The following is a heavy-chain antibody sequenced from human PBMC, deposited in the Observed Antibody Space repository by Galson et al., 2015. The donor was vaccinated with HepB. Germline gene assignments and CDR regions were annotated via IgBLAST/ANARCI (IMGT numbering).Heavy chain of an antibody. J-gene: IGHJ4*02. CDR3: AKDGFGNYLYYFDY. D-gene: IGHD1-7*01. CDR2: ISGSGGTE. V-gene: IGHV3-23*01. Sequence: SLRLSCAASGFSFSSYAMTWVRQAPGKGLEWVSSISGSGGTEHYPDSVKGRFTISRDNSKNTLYLQMNSLRAEDTAVYYYAKDGFGNYLYYFDYWGQGTLVTVSS. CDR1: GFSFSSYA.